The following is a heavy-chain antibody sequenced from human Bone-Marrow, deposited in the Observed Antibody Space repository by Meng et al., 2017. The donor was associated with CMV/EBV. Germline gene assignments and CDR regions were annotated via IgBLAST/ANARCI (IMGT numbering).Heavy chain of an antibody. D-gene: IGHD2-2*01. V-gene: IGHV1-2*02. J-gene: IGHJ6*02. CDR2: INPNSGGT. CDR1: GYTFTSYG. CDR3: ARAFRLLHCSSTSCYRGYYYYYYGMDV. Sequence: ASVKVSCKASGYTFTSYGISWVRQAPGQGLEWMGWINPNSGGTNYAQKFQGRVTMTRDTSISTAYMELSRLRSDDTAVYYCARAFRLLHCSSTSCYRGYYYYYYGMDVWGQGTTVTVSS.